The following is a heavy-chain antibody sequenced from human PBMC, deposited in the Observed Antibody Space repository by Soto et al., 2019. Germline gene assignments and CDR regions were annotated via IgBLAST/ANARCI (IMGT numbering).Heavy chain of an antibody. Sequence: GGSLRLSCAASGFTFSSYAMHWVRQAPGKGLEWVAVISYDGSNKYYADSVKGRFTISRDNSKNTLYLQMNSLRAEDTAVYYCARDPRGSYYFDNWGQGTLVTVSS. D-gene: IGHD1-26*01. J-gene: IGHJ4*02. CDR3: ARDPRGSYYFDN. V-gene: IGHV3-30*04. CDR1: GFTFSSYA. CDR2: ISYDGSNK.